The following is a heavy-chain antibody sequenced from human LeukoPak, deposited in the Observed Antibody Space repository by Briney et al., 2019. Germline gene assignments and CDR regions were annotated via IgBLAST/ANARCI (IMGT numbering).Heavy chain of an antibody. CDR2: ISYDGSNK. V-gene: IGHV3-30*04. CDR3: ARDPGLNYFDY. CDR1: GFTFSSYA. J-gene: IGHJ4*02. D-gene: IGHD7-27*01. Sequence: GRSLRLSCAASGFTFSSYAMHWVRQAPGKGLEWVAVISYDGSNKYYADSVKGRFTISRDNPKNTLYLQMNSLRAEDTAVYYCARDPGLNYFDYWGQGTLVTVSS.